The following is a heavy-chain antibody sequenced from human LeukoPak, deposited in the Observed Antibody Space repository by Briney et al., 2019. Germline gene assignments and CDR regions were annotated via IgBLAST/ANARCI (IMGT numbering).Heavy chain of an antibody. CDR3: ARLRAVGFDAFDI. J-gene: IGHJ3*02. CDR1: GFTFSSYW. Sequence: GSLRLSCAASGFTFSSYWMSWVRQAPGKGLEWVANIKQDGSEKYYVDSVKGRFTISRDNAKNSLYLQMNSLRAEDTAVYYCARLRAVGFDAFDIWGQGTMVTVSS. V-gene: IGHV3-7*01. CDR2: IKQDGSEK. D-gene: IGHD3-10*01.